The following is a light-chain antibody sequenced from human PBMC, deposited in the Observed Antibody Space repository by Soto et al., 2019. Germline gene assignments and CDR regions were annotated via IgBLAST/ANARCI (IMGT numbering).Light chain of an antibody. V-gene: IGKV1-39*01. Sequence: GDSVPITCRASQNIRNWLAWYQQKPGKAPDLLIYVASSLQSEVPSRFSGSGSGTDFTLTITSLQPEDFATYYCQQSYGTPITFGQGTRLEIK. J-gene: IGKJ5*01. CDR3: QQSYGTPIT. CDR2: VAS. CDR1: QNIRNW.